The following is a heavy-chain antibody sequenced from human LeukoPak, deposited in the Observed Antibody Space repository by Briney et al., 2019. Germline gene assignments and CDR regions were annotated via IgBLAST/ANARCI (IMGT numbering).Heavy chain of an antibody. D-gene: IGHD2-2*01. CDR1: GFAFDEHG. CDR3: ARAPITSPFYFDY. Sequence: GGSLRLSCTASGFAFDEHGMSWVRQVPGKGLEWVSGINWSGGSTGYADPLRGRFTISRDNAKNSLYLQMDSLRAEDTALYYCARAPITSPFYFDYWGQETLVTVSS. V-gene: IGHV3-20*04. CDR2: INWSGGST. J-gene: IGHJ4*02.